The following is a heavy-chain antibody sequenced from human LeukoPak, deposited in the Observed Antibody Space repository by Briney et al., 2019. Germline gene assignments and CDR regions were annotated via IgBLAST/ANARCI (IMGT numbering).Heavy chain of an antibody. CDR2: ISSASSTI. Sequence: RGGSLRLSCAASGFIFSSYSMNWVRQAPGKGLEWVSYISSASSTIFYADSVKGRFTISRDHAKNSLYLQMNSLRAEDTAVYYCARDFWYMDVWGKGTTVTVSS. CDR3: ARDFWYMDV. V-gene: IGHV3-48*01. D-gene: IGHD3-3*01. J-gene: IGHJ6*03. CDR1: GFIFSSYS.